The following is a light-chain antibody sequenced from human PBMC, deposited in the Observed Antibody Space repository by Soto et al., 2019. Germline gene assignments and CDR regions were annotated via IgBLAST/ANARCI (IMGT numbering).Light chain of an antibody. J-gene: IGKJ5*01. V-gene: IGKV3-11*01. CDR3: HHRGNGIT. Sequence: EIVMTQSPVTLSVSPGERATLSCGASQSVSSSLAWYQQKPGQAPRLLIYDASSRATGIPARFSGSGSGTDFALTISSLEPEDFAVYYCHHRGNGITFGQGTRLEIK. CDR1: QSVSSS. CDR2: DAS.